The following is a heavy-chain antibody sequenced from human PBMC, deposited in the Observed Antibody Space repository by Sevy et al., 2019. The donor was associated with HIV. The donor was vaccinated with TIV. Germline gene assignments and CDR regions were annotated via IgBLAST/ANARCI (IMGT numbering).Heavy chain of an antibody. Sequence: GGSLRLSCAASGFTFSTYSMNWVRQAPGKGLEWVSSISSSSTDIYYADSVKGRFTIYRNNAKNSLSLQMNSLTTDDTAVDFTATNDYGDYDRTRKYYMDVWGKGTTVTVSS. V-gene: IGHV3-21*01. CDR2: ISSSSTDI. CDR3: ATNDYGDYDRTRKYYMDV. J-gene: IGHJ6*03. D-gene: IGHD4-17*01. CDR1: GFTFSTYS.